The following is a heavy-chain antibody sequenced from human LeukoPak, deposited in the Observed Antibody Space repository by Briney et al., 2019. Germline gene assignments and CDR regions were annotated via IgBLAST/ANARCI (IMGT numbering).Heavy chain of an antibody. V-gene: IGHV4-59*02. J-gene: IGHJ3*01. Sequence: GSLRLSCAASGFTVSSIYMSWIRQPPGKGPEWIGHIQHTGGTHYNSSLKSRVTISADRSKNQFYLTLNSVTAADTAVYYCASPMTFMARGLHGIDGFNVWGQGSMVTVSS. D-gene: IGHD3-10*01. CDR2: IQHTGGT. CDR1: GFTVSSIY. CDR3: ASPMTFMARGLHGIDGFNV.